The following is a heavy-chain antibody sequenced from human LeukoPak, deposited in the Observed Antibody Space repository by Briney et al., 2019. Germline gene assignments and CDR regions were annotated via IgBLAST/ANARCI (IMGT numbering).Heavy chain of an antibody. CDR3: ARGSIVVVPAALEFDY. CDR1: GYTFTSYA. V-gene: IGHV1-3*01. J-gene: IGHJ4*02. D-gene: IGHD2-2*01. Sequence: ASVKVSCKASGYTFTSYAMHWVRQAPGQRLEWMGWINAGNGNTKYSQKFQGRVTITRDTSASTAHMELSSLRSEDTAVYYCARGSIVVVPAALEFDYWGQGTLVTVSS. CDR2: INAGNGNT.